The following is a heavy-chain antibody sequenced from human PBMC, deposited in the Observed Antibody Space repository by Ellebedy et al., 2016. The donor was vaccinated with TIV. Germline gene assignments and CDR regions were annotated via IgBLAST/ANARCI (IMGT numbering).Heavy chain of an antibody. D-gene: IGHD6-13*01. V-gene: IGHV3-11*03. Sequence: GGSLRLSXAASGFTFSDYYMSRIRQAPGKGLELVSYISYTGSYTNSADSVKGRFTISRDNAKNSLYLQMNSLRAEDTAIYYCARYHIAAADNWFDPWGQGTLVTVSS. CDR2: ISYTGSYT. CDR1: GFTFSDYY. CDR3: ARYHIAAADNWFDP. J-gene: IGHJ5*02.